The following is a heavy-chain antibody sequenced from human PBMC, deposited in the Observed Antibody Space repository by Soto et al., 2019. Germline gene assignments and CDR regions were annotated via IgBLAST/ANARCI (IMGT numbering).Heavy chain of an antibody. J-gene: IGHJ4*02. Sequence: GGSLRLSCAASGFTFSSYWMSWVRQAPGKGLEWVANIKQDGSEKYYVASVKGRFTISRDNAKNSLYLQMNSLRAEDTAVYYCARTGVEVGLPIFDYWGQGTLVTVSS. CDR3: ARTGVEVGLPIFDY. CDR2: IKQDGSEK. V-gene: IGHV3-7*05. CDR1: GFTFSSYW.